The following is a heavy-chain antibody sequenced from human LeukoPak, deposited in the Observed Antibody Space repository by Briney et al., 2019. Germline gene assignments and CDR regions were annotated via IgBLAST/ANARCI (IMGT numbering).Heavy chain of an antibody. D-gene: IGHD6-25*01. CDR3: AKYIVAAIAFDI. J-gene: IGHJ3*02. CDR2: ISGGTT. Sequence: PGGSLRLSCAASGFTVSSNYLSWVRQAPGKGLEWVSIISGGTTYYADSVKGRFTISRDNSKNTLYLQMNSLRAEDTAVYYCAKYIVAAIAFDIWGQGTMVTVSS. CDR1: GFTVSSNY. V-gene: IGHV3-66*01.